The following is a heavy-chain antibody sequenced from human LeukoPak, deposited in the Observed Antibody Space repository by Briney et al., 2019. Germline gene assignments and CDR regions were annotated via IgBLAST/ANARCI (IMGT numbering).Heavy chain of an antibody. CDR2: IYTSWST. V-gene: IGHV4-61*02. CDR1: GGSIGSGRYY. CDR3: ASLVVYYYGSGSKSYYYYYMDV. J-gene: IGHJ6*03. Sequence: SQTLSLTCTVSGGSIGSGRYYWSWIRQPAGKGLEWIGRIYTSWSTNYNPSLKSRATIPVDTSKHQFSLKLSAVTAPDRAGCYCASLVVYYYGSGSKSYYYYYMDVWGKGTTVTVSS. D-gene: IGHD3-10*01.